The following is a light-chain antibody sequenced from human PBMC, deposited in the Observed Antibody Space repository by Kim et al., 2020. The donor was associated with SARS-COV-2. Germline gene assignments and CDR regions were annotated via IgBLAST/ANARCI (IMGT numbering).Light chain of an antibody. J-gene: IGKJ1*01. CDR3: KQYETYWT. CDR1: QSVDSW. CDR2: QAS. V-gene: IGKV1-5*03. Sequence: DIQMTQSPSTLSAFVRNIVTITCRASQSVDSWLAWYQQKPGKAPKLLIYQASKLASGVPSRFSGSGSGTDFTLTISNLQPDDSAIYYCKQYETYWTFGPGTKVDIK.